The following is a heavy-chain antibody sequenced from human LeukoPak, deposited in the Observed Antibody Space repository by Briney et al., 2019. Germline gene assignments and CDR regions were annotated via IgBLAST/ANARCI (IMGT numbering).Heavy chain of an antibody. V-gene: IGHV3-15*01. J-gene: IGHJ4*02. Sequence: GGFLRLSCAASGFTFSNAWMSWVRQAPGKGLEWVGRIKSKTDGGTTDYAAPVKGSFTISRDDSKNTLYLQMNSLKTEDTAVYYCTTGRDDWPSHFDYWGQGTLVTVSS. CDR1: GFTFSNAW. CDR3: TTGRDDWPSHFDY. D-gene: IGHD3-9*01. CDR2: IKSKTDGGTT.